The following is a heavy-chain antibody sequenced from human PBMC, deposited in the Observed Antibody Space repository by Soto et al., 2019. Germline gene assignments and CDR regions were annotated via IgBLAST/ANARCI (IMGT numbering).Heavy chain of an antibody. D-gene: IGHD6-13*01. V-gene: IGHV1-8*01. CDR2: MNPNSGNT. CDR1: GYTFSTYD. J-gene: IGHJ4*02. Sequence: QVQLVQSGAEVKKPGASVEVSCKASGYTFSTYDIDWVRLATGQGLEWMGSMNPNSGNTEYAQKFQGRVTMTRDTSISTAYMELSSLRSEDTAIYYCARTMGGIAAVGNDYWGQGTLVTVSS. CDR3: ARTMGGIAAVGNDY.